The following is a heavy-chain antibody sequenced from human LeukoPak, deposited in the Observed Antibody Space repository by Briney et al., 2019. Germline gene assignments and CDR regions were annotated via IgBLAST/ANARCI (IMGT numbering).Heavy chain of an antibody. J-gene: IGHJ4*02. CDR3: VRVGRSLHWNPDF. CDR1: GGSMSDYY. CDR2: ISYSGKS. D-gene: IGHD1-1*01. Sequence: SETLSLTCTVSGGSMSDYYCGCIRQPPGKGLEWIGYISYSGKSNSNPSLKSRVTMSVDMSKNQFSLKLASVTAADTAVYYCVRVGRSLHWNPDFWGLGTLVTVSS. V-gene: IGHV4-59*01.